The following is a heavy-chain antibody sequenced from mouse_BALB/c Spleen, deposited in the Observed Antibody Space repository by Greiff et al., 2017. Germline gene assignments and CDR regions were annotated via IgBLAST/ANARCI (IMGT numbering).Heavy chain of an antibody. CDR3: ARDYGNPFDY. J-gene: IGHJ2*01. CDR1: GYSITSDYA. Sequence: EVKLMESGPGLVKPSQSLSLTCTVTGYSITSDYAWNWIRQFPGNKLEWMGYISYSGSTSYNPSLKSRISITRDTSKNQFFLQLNSVTTEDTATYYCARDYGNPFDYWGQGTTLTVSS. CDR2: ISYSGST. D-gene: IGHD2-1*01. V-gene: IGHV3-2*02.